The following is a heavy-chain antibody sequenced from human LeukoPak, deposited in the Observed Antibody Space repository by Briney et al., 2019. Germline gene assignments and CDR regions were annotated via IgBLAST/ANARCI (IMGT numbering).Heavy chain of an antibody. V-gene: IGHV1-69*01. D-gene: IGHD2-2*01. CDR1: GGSFSSYA. Sequence: SVKVSCKASGGSFSSYAISWVRQAPGQGLEWMGGIIPIFGTAKYEQKFQGRVTITADESTSTAYMELSSLRSEDTAVYYCSRALANIVVVPAALTNPYDYGMDVWGKGTTVTVSS. J-gene: IGHJ6*04. CDR3: SRALANIVVVPAALTNPYDYGMDV. CDR2: IIPIFGTA.